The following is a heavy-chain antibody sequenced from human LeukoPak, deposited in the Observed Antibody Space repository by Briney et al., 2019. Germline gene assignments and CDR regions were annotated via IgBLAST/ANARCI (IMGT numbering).Heavy chain of an antibody. V-gene: IGHV4-39*02. D-gene: IGHD3-22*01. J-gene: IGHJ4*02. Sequence: PSETLSLTCTVSGGSISSYYWGWIRQPPGKGLEWIGSVYYSGSTYYNPSLKSRVTISVDTSKNHFSLKLSSVTAADTAVYYCAINDYYDGSDYYSLDYWGQGTLVTVSS. CDR1: GGSISSYY. CDR3: AINDYYDGSDYYSLDY. CDR2: VYYSGST.